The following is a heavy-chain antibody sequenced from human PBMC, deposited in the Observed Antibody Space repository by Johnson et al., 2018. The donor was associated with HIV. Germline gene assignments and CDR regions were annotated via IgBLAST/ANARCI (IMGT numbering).Heavy chain of an antibody. CDR1: GFPFSSSW. CDR3: ARGMTTVTNHDAFDI. V-gene: IGHV3-74*03. CDR2: INSDGGST. D-gene: IGHD4-17*01. Sequence: VQLVESGGGLVQPGGSLTLSCTASGFPFSSSWMHWVRQAPGKGLVWVSRINSDGGSTAYADSVKGRFTISRDNSKNTLYLQMNSLRAEDTAVYYCARGMTTVTNHDAFDIWGQGTMVTVSS. J-gene: IGHJ3*02.